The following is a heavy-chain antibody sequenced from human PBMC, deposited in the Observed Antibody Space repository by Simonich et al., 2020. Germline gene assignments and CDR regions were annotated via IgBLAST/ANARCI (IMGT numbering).Heavy chain of an antibody. D-gene: IGHD5-18*01. CDR3: ARDVDTAMVFDY. V-gene: IGHV3-21*01. CDR1: GFTFSSYS. Sequence: EVQLVESGGGLVKPGGSLRLSCAASGFTFSSYSMNWVRQAQGKGLEWVSSISNSGSYIYDADSVKGRFTISRDNAKNSLYLQMNSLRAEDTAVYYCARDVDTAMVFDYWGQGTLVTVSS. J-gene: IGHJ4*02. CDR2: ISNSGSYI.